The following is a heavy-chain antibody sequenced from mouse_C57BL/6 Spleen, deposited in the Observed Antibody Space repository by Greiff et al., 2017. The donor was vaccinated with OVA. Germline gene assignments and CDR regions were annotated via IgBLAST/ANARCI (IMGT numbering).Heavy chain of an antibody. CDR3: ARCYYGSSYPYYAMDY. D-gene: IGHD1-1*01. CDR2: IDPANGNT. Sequence: VQLKQSVAELVRPGASVKLSCTASGFNIKNTYMHWVKQRPEQGLEWIGRIDPANGNTKYAPKFQGKATITADTSSNTAYLQLSSLTSEDTAIYYCARCYYGSSYPYYAMDYWGQGTSVTVSS. CDR1: GFNIKNTY. J-gene: IGHJ4*01. V-gene: IGHV14-3*01.